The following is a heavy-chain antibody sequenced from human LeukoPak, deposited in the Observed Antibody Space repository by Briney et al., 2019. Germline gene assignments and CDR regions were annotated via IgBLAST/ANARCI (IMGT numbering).Heavy chain of an antibody. J-gene: IGHJ4*02. CDR3: ARDKITMVRGVSDY. Sequence: PSETLSLTCAVYGGSFSGYYWSWVRQAPGKGLEWVANIKQDGSEKYYVDSVKGRFTISRDNAKNSLYLQMNSLRAEDTAVYYCARDKITMVRGVSDYWGQGTLVTVSS. D-gene: IGHD3-10*01. CDR1: GGSFSGYY. CDR2: IKQDGSEK. V-gene: IGHV3-7*01.